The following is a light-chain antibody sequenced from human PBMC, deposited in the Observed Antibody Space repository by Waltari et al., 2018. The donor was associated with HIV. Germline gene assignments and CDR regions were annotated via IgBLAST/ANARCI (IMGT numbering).Light chain of an antibody. CDR2: DVT. Sequence: QSALTHPRSVSGSPGQSVTISCTGTSDNVADYNHVSWYQHHPGKAPKLIIYDVTKRPSGVPERCAGAKSGDTASLTISGLQPEDEADYFCCSYAGTYTWVFGGRTKLTVL. CDR1: SDNVADYNH. J-gene: IGLJ2*01. CDR3: CSYAGTYTWV. V-gene: IGLV2-11*01.